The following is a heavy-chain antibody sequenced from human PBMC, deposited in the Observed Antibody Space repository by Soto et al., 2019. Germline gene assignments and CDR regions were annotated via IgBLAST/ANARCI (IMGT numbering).Heavy chain of an antibody. V-gene: IGHV4-4*02. J-gene: IGHJ4*02. CDR1: GGSISSSNW. CDR2: IYHSGST. D-gene: IGHD6-13*01. Sequence: SETLSLTCAVSGGSISSSNWWSWVRQPPGKGLEWIGEIYHSGSTNYNPSLKSRVTISVDKSKNQFSLKLSSVTAADTAVYYCAREEAAAGTLIDYWGQGTLVTVSS. CDR3: AREEAAAGTLIDY.